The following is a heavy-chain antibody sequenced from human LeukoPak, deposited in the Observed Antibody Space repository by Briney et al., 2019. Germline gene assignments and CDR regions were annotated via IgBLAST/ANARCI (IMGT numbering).Heavy chain of an antibody. D-gene: IGHD5-24*01. J-gene: IGHJ5*02. CDR2: ISSSSSYI. V-gene: IGHV3-21*01. CDR3: ARGGYNSGYLDP. Sequence: GGSLRLSCAASGFTFSSYSMNWVRQAPGKGLEWVSSISSSSSYIYYADSVKGRFTISRDNAKNSLYLQMNSLRAEDTAVYYCARGGYNSGYLDPWGQGTLVTVSS. CDR1: GFTFSSYS.